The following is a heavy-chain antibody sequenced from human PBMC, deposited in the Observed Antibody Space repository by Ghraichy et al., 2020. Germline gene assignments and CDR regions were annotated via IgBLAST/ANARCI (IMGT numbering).Heavy chain of an antibody. J-gene: IGHJ4*02. CDR2: IHYSGST. V-gene: IGHV4-61*01. CDR1: GGSVSSGSYF. D-gene: IGHD4-23*01. Sequence: SETLSLTCTVSGGSVSSGSYFWTWIRQPPGKGLEWIGHIHYSGSTNYNPSVRSRVTISVDTSKDQFSLKLNSVTAADTAVYYCARGILYGGNVHLDYWGQGALVSVSS. CDR3: ARGILYGGNVHLDY.